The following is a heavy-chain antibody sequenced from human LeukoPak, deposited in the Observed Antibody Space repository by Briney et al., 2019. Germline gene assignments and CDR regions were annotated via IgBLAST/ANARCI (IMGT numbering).Heavy chain of an antibody. CDR1: GFTFSSYA. Sequence: GGSLRLSCAASGFTFSSYAMSWVRQAPGKGLDWVAVIVEDGTNQYYADSVKGRFTISRDNSKNTLFLQMNSLRSEDTAMYYCARVQGGGYRTADYWGQGTLVAVSS. CDR3: ARVQGGGYRTADY. D-gene: IGHD6-19*01. J-gene: IGHJ4*02. V-gene: IGHV3-30*04. CDR2: IVEDGTNQ.